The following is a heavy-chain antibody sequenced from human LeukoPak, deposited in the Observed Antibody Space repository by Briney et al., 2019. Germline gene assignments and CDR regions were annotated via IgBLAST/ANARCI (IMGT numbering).Heavy chain of an antibody. J-gene: IGHJ4*02. V-gene: IGHV3-33*08. CDR3: ARDAEGYGDYLSFVDY. Sequence: GGSLRLSCAASGFTFSSYSMNWVRQAPGKGLEWVAVIWYDGSNKYYADSVKGRFTISRDNSKNTLYLQMNSLRAEDTAVYYCARDAEGYGDYLSFVDYWGQGTLVTVSS. CDR2: IWYDGSNK. CDR1: GFTFSSYS. D-gene: IGHD4-17*01.